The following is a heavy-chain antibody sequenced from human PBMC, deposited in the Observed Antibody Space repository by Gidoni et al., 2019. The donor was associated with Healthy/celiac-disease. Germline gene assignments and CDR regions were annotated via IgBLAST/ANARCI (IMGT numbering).Heavy chain of an antibody. CDR2: IYHSGST. V-gene: IGHV4-30-2*01. CDR3: ARVNYGDYEHGLDY. J-gene: IGHJ4*02. CDR1: GGSISPGGYS. D-gene: IGHD4-17*01. Sequence: QLQLQESGSGLVKPSQTLSLTCAVSGGSISPGGYSWSWIRQPPGKGLEWIGYIYHSGSTYYNPSLKSRVTISVDRSKNQFSLKLSSVTAADTAVYYCARVNYGDYEHGLDYWGQGTLVTVSS.